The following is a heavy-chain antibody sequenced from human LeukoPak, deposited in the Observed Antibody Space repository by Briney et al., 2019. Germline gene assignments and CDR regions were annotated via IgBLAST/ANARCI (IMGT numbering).Heavy chain of an antibody. V-gene: IGHV3-74*01. Sequence: GGSLRLSCAASGFTFSGHWMHWVRQVPGKGLVWVSRSKSDGSSTSYADSVKGRFTISRDNAKNTLYLQMNSLRVEDTAVYYCARSDWFDPWGQGTLVIVSS. J-gene: IGHJ5*02. CDR1: GFTFSGHW. CDR2: SKSDGSST. CDR3: ARSDWFDP.